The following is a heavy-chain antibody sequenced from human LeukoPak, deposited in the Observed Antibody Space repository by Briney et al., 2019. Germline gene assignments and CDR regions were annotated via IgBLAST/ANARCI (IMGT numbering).Heavy chain of an antibody. J-gene: IGHJ6*02. CDR1: GGSFSGYY. Sequence: PSETLSLTCAVYGGSFSGYYWSWIRQPPGKGLEWIGYIYYSGSTNYNPSLKSRVTISVDTSKNQFSLKLSSVTAADTAVYYCARGSPTRDFWSGYYPYGMDVWGQGTTVTVSS. V-gene: IGHV4-59*01. CDR2: IYYSGST. CDR3: ARGSPTRDFWSGYYPYGMDV. D-gene: IGHD3-3*01.